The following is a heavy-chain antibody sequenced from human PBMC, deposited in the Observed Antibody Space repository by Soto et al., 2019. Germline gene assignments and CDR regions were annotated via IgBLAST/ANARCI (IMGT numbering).Heavy chain of an antibody. CDR3: TGDAYYDFWSGYSGYYYYYMDV. J-gene: IGHJ6*03. D-gene: IGHD3-3*01. CDR1: GFTFSSYS. Sequence: GGSLRLSCAASGFTFSSYSMNWVRQAPGKGLEWVSSISSSSSYIYYADSVKGRFTISRDNAKNSLYLQMNSLRAEETAVYYSTGDAYYDFWSGYSGYYYYYMDVWGKGTTVTGSS. V-gene: IGHV3-21*01. CDR2: ISSSSSYI.